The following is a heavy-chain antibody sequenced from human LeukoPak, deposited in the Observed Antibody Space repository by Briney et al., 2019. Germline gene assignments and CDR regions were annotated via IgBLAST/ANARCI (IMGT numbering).Heavy chain of an antibody. Sequence: GGSLRLSCAASGFTFSSYEMNWVRQAPGKGLERVSYISSSASTIYSADSVKGRFTISRDNAKNSLYLQMNSLRAEDTAVYYCARLPGYSSSWYDWYFDLWGRGTLVTVSS. CDR1: GFTFSSYE. CDR3: ARLPGYSSSWYDWYFDL. CDR2: ISSSASTI. V-gene: IGHV3-48*03. D-gene: IGHD6-13*01. J-gene: IGHJ2*01.